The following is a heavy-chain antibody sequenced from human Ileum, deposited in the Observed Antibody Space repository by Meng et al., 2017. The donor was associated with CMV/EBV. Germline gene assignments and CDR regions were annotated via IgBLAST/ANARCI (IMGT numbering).Heavy chain of an antibody. CDR1: GYRFTSYW. CDR3: ARSNTYYGMDV. Sequence: GESLIISCKGSGYRFTSYWIGWGRQMPGKGLEWMGIIYPGDYDTRYSPSLQGQVTISADKSISTAYLQWSSLTASDTAMYYCARSNTYYGMDVWGQGTTVTVSS. CDR2: IYPGDYDT. V-gene: IGHV5-51*01. J-gene: IGHJ6*02.